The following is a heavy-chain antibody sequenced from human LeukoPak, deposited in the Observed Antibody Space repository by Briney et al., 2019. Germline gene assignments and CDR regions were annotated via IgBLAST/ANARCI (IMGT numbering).Heavy chain of an antibody. V-gene: IGHV4-59*08. D-gene: IGHD6-19*01. CDR2: VHYSGST. CDR3: ARHAISSAWSIDY. Sequence: PSETLSLTCTVSGGSISGYYWSWIRQPPGKGLDWIGCVHYSGSTNYNPSLKSRVTISIDTSKNQFSLKLSSVTAADTAVYYCARHAISSAWSIDYWGQGTLVTVSS. CDR1: GGSISGYY. J-gene: IGHJ4*02.